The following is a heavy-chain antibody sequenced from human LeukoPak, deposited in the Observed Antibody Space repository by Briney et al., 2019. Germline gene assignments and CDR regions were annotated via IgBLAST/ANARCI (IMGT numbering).Heavy chain of an antibody. J-gene: IGHJ2*01. D-gene: IGHD3/OR15-3a*01. Sequence: SVKVSFRASGGTFISYAMSWVRQAPGQGLEGMGGIITIFGTATYAQNLQGRVTIPADESTSTAYMELSRLRSEDTAVYYCASWTTHGPEGYWYFELWGRGTLVTVS. CDR2: IITIFGTA. V-gene: IGHV1-69*13. CDR1: GGTFISYA. CDR3: ASWTTHGPEGYWYFEL.